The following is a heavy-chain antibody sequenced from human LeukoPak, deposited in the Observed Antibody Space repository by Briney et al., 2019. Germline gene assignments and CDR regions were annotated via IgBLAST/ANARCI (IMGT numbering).Heavy chain of an antibody. J-gene: IGHJ4*02. V-gene: IGHV1-18*01. CDR3: ARLAPKRYDSSGYHDY. CDR1: GYTFTSYG. D-gene: IGHD3-22*01. CDR2: ISAYNGNT. Sequence: GPSVKLPCKASGYTFTSYGISWVRQASGQGLEWMGWISAYNGNTNYAQKLQGRVTMTTDTSTSTAYMELRSLRSDDTAVYYCARLAPKRYDSSGYHDYWGQGTLVTVSS.